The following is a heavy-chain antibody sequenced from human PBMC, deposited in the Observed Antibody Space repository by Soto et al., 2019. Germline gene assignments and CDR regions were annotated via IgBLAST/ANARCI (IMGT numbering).Heavy chain of an antibody. CDR1: GFTFSSYS. CDR2: ISTSSSTI. Sequence: EVQLVESGGGLVQPGGSLRLSCAASGFTFSSYSLNWVRQAPGKGLEWVSYISTSSSTIYYADAVKGRFTISRDNAKNSLYLQMNSLRAEDTAVYYCAREGGYSYGYHYWGQGTLVTVSS. V-gene: IGHV3-48*01. D-gene: IGHD5-18*01. CDR3: AREGGYSYGYHY. J-gene: IGHJ4*02.